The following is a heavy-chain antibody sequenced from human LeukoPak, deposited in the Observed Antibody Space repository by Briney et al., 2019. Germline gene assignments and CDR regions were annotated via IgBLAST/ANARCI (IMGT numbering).Heavy chain of an antibody. J-gene: IGHJ5*02. CDR1: GFTFSSYS. Sequence: GGSLRLSCAASGFTFSSYSMNWVRQAPGKGLEWVSSISSSSSYIYYADSVKGRFTISRDNAKNSLYLQMNSLRAGDTAVYYCARESVYDFWSGYYRFRFDPWGQGTLVTVSS. CDR2: ISSSSSYI. CDR3: ARESVYDFWSGYYRFRFDP. D-gene: IGHD3-3*01. V-gene: IGHV3-21*01.